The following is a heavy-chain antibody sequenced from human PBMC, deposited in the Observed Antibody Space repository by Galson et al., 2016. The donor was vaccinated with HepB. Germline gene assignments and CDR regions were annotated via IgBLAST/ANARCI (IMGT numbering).Heavy chain of an antibody. Sequence: SLRLSCVASGFTLSSYAMSWVRQAPGKGLEWVSGISGSGRSRHYADSVKGRFIISRDNSKSTLYLQMNSLRAEDRAVSHCAKENIYYDSSGYFDEPPNKHWYFDLWGRGTLVTVSS. J-gene: IGHJ2*01. CDR2: ISGSGRSR. CDR1: GFTLSSYA. D-gene: IGHD3-22*01. CDR3: AKENIYYDSSGYFDEPPNKHWYFDL. V-gene: IGHV3-23*01.